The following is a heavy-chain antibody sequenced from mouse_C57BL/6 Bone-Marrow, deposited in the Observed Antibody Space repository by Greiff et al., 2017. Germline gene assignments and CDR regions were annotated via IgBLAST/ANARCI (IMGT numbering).Heavy chain of an antibody. Sequence: VMLVESGAELVKPGASVKISCKASGYAFSSYWMNWVKQRPGKGLEWIGQIYPGDGDTNYNGKFKGKATLTADKSSSTAYMQLSSLTSEDSAVYFCARCILRLYYFDYWGQGTTLTVSS. CDR2: IYPGDGDT. CDR3: ARCILRLYYFDY. J-gene: IGHJ2*01. D-gene: IGHD1-1*01. V-gene: IGHV1-80*01. CDR1: GYAFSSYW.